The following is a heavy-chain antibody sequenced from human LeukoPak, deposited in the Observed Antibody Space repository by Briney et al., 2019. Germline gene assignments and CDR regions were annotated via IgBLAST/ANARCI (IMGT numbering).Heavy chain of an antibody. V-gene: IGHV3-7*01. J-gene: IGHJ4*02. Sequence: GGSLGLSCAASGFIFTNYFMSWVRQAPGKGLEWVASIKHDGSEKYYVDSVRGRFTISRDNTMNSLYLQMSSLRAEDTAVYYCATDRGWRTSGYYLYYFEYWGQGTLVTVSS. CDR3: ATDRGWRTSGYYLYYFEY. CDR1: GFIFTNYF. CDR2: IKHDGSEK. D-gene: IGHD3-3*01.